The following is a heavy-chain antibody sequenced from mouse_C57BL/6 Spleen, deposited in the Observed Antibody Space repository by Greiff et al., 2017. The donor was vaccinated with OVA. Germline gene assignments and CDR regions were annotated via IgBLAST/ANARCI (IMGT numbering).Heavy chain of an antibody. CDR3: ARAHDGYYEAWFAY. Sequence: VQLQQSGAELVKPGASVKMSCKASGYTFTSYWITWVKQRPGQGLEWIGDIYPGSGSTNYNEKFKSKATLTVDTSSSTAYMQLSSLTSEDSAVYYCARAHDGYYEAWFAYWGQGTLVTVSA. CDR2: IYPGSGST. CDR1: GYTFTSYW. V-gene: IGHV1-55*01. J-gene: IGHJ3*01. D-gene: IGHD2-3*01.